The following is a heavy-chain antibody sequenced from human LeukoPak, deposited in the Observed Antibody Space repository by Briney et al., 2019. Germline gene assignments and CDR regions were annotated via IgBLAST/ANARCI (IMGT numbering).Heavy chain of an antibody. CDR1: RYTFSNYD. CDR2: IIPIFGTA. D-gene: IGHD3-3*01. V-gene: IGHV1-69*13. Sequence: ASVKVSCKASRYTFSNYDINWVRQAPGQGLEWMGGIIPIFGTANYAQKFQGRVTITADESTSTAYMELSSLRSEDTAVYYCARDNRFLEWQGAYYFDYWGQGTLVTVSS. CDR3: ARDNRFLEWQGAYYFDY. J-gene: IGHJ4*02.